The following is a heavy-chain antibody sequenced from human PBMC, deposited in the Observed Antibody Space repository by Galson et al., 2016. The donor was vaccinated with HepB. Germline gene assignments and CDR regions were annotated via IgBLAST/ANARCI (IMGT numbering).Heavy chain of an antibody. CDR1: GYTFTNYA. J-gene: IGHJ4*02. Sequence: SVKVSCKASGYTFTNYALNWVRQAPGQGLEWMGWINTNAGNPTYAQGFTGRFVFSLDTSVSTAYLQISSLMAEDTAMYYCARGRGSVAVAGTITLYYFDYWGQGTLVTVSS. CDR2: INTNAGNP. V-gene: IGHV7-4-1*02. CDR3: ARGRGSVAVAGTITLYYFDY. D-gene: IGHD6-19*01.